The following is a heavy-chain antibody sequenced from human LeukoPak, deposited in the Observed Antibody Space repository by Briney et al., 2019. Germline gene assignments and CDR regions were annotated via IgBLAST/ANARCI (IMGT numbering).Heavy chain of an antibody. J-gene: IGHJ4*01. Sequence: ASVKVSCKVSGYTLTELSIHWVRQAPGKGLEWMGGVNPEDGETIYAQKFQGRVTMTEDTPIDTTYMEVSSLRSEDTAVYYCARGRRILGGPENAGDFFDFWGQGSLVTVSS. V-gene: IGHV1-24*01. CDR1: GYTLTELS. D-gene: IGHD3-16*01. CDR3: ARGRRILGGPENAGDFFDF. CDR2: VNPEDGET.